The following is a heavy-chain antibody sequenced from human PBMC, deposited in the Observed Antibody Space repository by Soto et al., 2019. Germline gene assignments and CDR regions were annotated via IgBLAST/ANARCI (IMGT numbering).Heavy chain of an antibody. CDR1: GLTFSYEN. CDR2: INSDSSVI. V-gene: IGHV3-48*01. Sequence: EVQLVESGGGLVQPGGSLRLSCAASGLTFSYENMNWARQAPGKGLEWISYINSDSSVIFYADSVRGRFTISRDNVKKSLFLQMDSLRAEDTAVYYCAIGYGSAWFHYWGQGTLVTVSS. J-gene: IGHJ4*02. D-gene: IGHD5-18*01. CDR3: AIGYGSAWFHY.